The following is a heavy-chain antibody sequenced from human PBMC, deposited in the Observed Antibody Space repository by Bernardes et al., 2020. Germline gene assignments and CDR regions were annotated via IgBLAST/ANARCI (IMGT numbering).Heavy chain of an antibody. Sequence: SVKVSCKASGGTFSSYAISWVRQAPGQGLEWMGGIIPIFGTANYAQKFQGRVTITADESTSTAYMELSSLRSEDTAVYYCARCSSTSCYLSYYGMDVWGKGTTVTVSS. V-gene: IGHV1-69*13. D-gene: IGHD2-2*01. CDR3: ARCSSTSCYLSYYGMDV. CDR2: IIPIFGTA. J-gene: IGHJ6*04. CDR1: GGTFSSYA.